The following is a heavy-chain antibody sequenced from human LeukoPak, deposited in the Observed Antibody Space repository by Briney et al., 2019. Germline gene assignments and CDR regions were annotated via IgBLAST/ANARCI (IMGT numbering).Heavy chain of an antibody. CDR1: GFTFSGYE. V-gene: IGHV3-48*03. J-gene: IGHJ6*02. CDR2: VSGSGSTI. CDR3: ARDMRGASGF. Sequence: GGSLRLSCAASGFTFSGYEMNRVRQAPGKGLEWVSYVSGSGSTIYYADSVKGRFTISRDNAKNSLYLQMNSLRAEDTAVYYCARDMRGASGFWGQGTTVTVSS. D-gene: IGHD1-26*01.